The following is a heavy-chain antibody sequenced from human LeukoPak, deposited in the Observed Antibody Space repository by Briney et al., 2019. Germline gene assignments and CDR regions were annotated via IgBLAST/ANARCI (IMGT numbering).Heavy chain of an antibody. V-gene: IGHV3-23*01. CDR3: AKSLENRYCSSTSCHTLGGY. J-gene: IGHJ4*02. Sequence: PGGSLRLSCAASGFTFSSYAMRWVRQAPGKGREWVSAVSGGSGSTYYATSVKGRLTISRENSKNPMYLQLNSLRAEETAVYYCAKSLENRYCSSTSCHTLGGYWGQGTLVTVSS. CDR1: GFTFSSYA. D-gene: IGHD2-2*01. CDR2: VSGGSGST.